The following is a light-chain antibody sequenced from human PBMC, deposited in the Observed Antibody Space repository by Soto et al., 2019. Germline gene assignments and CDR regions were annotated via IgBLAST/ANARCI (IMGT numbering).Light chain of an antibody. CDR1: SRDVGGYNY. Sequence: QSALTQPASVSGYPGQSITISCTGTSRDVGGYNYVSWHQQHPGKSPKVIITEVSNRPSGVSNRFSGSKSGNTASLTISGLQAEDEADYYCSSYVNYNTFVVFGGGTQLTV. J-gene: IGLJ2*01. CDR2: EVS. V-gene: IGLV2-14*01. CDR3: SSYVNYNTFVV.